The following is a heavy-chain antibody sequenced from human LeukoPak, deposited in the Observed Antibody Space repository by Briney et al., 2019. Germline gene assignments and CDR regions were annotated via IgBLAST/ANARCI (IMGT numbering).Heavy chain of an antibody. CDR3: ARGLRWPTYYFDY. CDR2: IYYSGST. D-gene: IGHD4-23*01. J-gene: IGHJ4*02. CDR1: GGSISSYY. V-gene: IGHV4-59*01. Sequence: SETLSLTCTVSGGSISSYYWSWIRQPPGKGLEWIGYIYYSGSTNYNPSLKSRVTISVDTSKNQFSLKVSSVTAADTAVYYCARGLRWPTYYFDYWGQGTLVTVSS.